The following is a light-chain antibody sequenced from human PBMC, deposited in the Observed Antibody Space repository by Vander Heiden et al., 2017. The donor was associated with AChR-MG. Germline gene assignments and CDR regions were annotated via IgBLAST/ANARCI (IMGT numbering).Light chain of an antibody. J-gene: IGKJ2*01. V-gene: IGKV3-20*01. Sequence: EIVLTQSPGPLSLSPGERATLSCRASQAIGNNYLAWYQQKPGQAPRLLIYSASSRATGIPDRFSGSGSGTDFTLTIGRLEPEDFAVYYCQQFGSSPLYTFGQGTKVEI. CDR1: QAIGNNY. CDR2: SAS. CDR3: QQFGSSPLYT.